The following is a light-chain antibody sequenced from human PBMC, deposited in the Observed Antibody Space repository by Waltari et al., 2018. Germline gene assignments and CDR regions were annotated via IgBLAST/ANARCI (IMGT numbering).Light chain of an antibody. CDR1: SSDVGGYNY. CDR2: DVS. J-gene: IGLJ1*01. Sequence: QSALTQPASVSGSPGQSITISCTGTSSDVGGYNYVSWYQQHPGKAPKLMIYDVSKRPSVVSHRFSGSKSGNTASLTISGLQAEDESDYYCSSYPSSSTPWVFGTGTKVTVL. V-gene: IGLV2-14*01. CDR3: SSYPSSSTPWV.